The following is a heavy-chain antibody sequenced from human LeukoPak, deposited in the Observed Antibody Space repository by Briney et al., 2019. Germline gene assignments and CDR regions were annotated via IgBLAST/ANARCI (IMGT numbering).Heavy chain of an antibody. Sequence: SENLSLTCAVYGGSFSGYYWSWIRQPPGKGLEWIGEINHSGSTNYNPSLKSRVTISVDTSKNQFSLKLSSVTAADTAVYYCARHLAARPLNYYYYYYMDVWGKGTTVTVSS. CDR2: INHSGST. CDR3: ARHLAARPLNYYYYYYMDV. CDR1: GGSFSGYY. J-gene: IGHJ6*03. V-gene: IGHV4-34*01. D-gene: IGHD6-6*01.